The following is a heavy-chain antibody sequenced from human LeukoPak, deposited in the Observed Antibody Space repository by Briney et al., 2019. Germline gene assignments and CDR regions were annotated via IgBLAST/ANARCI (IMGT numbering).Heavy chain of an antibody. Sequence: GGSVRLSCAASGFPFSRYSMIWVRQAPGKGLEWVSSISSSSSYIYYADSVKGRFTISRDNAKNSLYLQMNSLRAEDTAVYYCARDWGAEGSYFDYWGQGTLVTVSS. CDR1: GFPFSRYS. D-gene: IGHD3-16*01. J-gene: IGHJ4*02. V-gene: IGHV3-21*01. CDR2: ISSSSSYI. CDR3: ARDWGAEGSYFDY.